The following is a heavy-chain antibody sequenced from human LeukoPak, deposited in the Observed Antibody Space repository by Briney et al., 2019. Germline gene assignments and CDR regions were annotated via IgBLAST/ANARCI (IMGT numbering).Heavy chain of an antibody. CDR1: GYTFTSYG. Sequence: ASVKVSCKASGYTFTSYGISWVRQAPGQGLEWVGWINPYNGNTNQEKKLQGRVTMTTDTSTSTAFMELRSLRSDDTAVYYCARVPNMSRGLKYYYYMDVWGKGTTVTISS. D-gene: IGHD3-10*01. J-gene: IGHJ6*03. CDR2: INPYNGNT. CDR3: ARVPNMSRGLKYYYYMDV. V-gene: IGHV1-18*01.